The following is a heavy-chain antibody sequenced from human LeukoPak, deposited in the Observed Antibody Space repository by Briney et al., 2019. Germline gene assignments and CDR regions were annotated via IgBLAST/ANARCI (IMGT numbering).Heavy chain of an antibody. Sequence: PSETLSLTCAVSGGSLSGYYWSWIRQPPGKGLEWIGEINHGGTTNFNSSLESRVTMSVDVSKNQFSLRLSSVTAADTAVYYCTRDRSGDNYGSLVPGFDPWGQGTLVTVSS. CDR1: GGSLSGYY. V-gene: IGHV4-34*01. CDR3: TRDRSGDNYGSLVPGFDP. J-gene: IGHJ5*02. D-gene: IGHD3-10*01. CDR2: INHGGTT.